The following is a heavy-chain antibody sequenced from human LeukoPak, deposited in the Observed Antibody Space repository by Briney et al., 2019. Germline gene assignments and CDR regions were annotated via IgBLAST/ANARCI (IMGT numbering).Heavy chain of an antibody. CDR3: ARDRSADSLYYYYGMDV. J-gene: IGHJ6*02. D-gene: IGHD6-13*01. Sequence: PGRSLRLSCAASGFTFSSYAMHWVRQAPGRGLEWVAVISYDGSSKYYADSVKGRFTISRDNSKNTLYLQMNSLRAEGTAVYYCARDRSADSLYYYYGMDVWGQGTTVTVSS. CDR2: ISYDGSSK. V-gene: IGHV3-30-3*01. CDR1: GFTFSSYA.